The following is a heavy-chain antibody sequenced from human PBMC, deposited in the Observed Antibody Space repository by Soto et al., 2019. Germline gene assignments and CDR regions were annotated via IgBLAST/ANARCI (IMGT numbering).Heavy chain of an antibody. V-gene: IGHV4-4*02. J-gene: IGHJ3*01. CDR1: GGSINSSNW. CDR3: ARSSYDILTGYRAFDL. Sequence: QLQLQESGPGLVKPSGTLSLTCTVSGGSINSSNWWTWVRQPPGKGLEWIGEIYHSGSASYNPSLKSRVTIPVDSSKNLFSLKLTSVTAADTAVYFCARSSYDILTGYRAFDLWGQGTMVTVSS. D-gene: IGHD3-9*01. CDR2: IYHSGSA.